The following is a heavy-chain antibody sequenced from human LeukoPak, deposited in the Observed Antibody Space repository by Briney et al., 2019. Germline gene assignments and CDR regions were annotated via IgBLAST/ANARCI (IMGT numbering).Heavy chain of an antibody. D-gene: IGHD6-19*01. Sequence: GGSLRLSCAASGFTFSSYEMNWVRQAPGKGLEWVSGISWNSGSIGYADSVKGRFTISRDNAKNSLYLQMNSLRAEDTAVYYCAKISGWLSAPFDYWGQGTLVTVSS. CDR3: AKISGWLSAPFDY. CDR2: ISWNSGSI. J-gene: IGHJ4*02. CDR1: GFTFSSYE. V-gene: IGHV3-9*01.